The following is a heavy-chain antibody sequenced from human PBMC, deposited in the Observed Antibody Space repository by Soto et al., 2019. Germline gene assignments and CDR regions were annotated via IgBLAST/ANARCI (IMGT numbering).Heavy chain of an antibody. V-gene: IGHV6-1*01. CDR2: TYYRSKWDN. CDR3: ARATSGRFDY. CDR1: GDSVSSNYVT. J-gene: IGHJ4*02. D-gene: IGHD2-15*01. Sequence: PSQTLSLTCAISGDSVSSNYVTWNWIRQSPSRGLEWLGRTYYRSKWDNGYRMSVKSRITINPDTSKNQFSLQLNSVSPEDTAVYYCARATSGRFDYWGQGTLVTVSS.